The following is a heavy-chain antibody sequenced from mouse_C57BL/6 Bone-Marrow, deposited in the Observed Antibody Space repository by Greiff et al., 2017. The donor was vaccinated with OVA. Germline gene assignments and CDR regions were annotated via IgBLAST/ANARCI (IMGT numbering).Heavy chain of an antibody. J-gene: IGHJ2*01. Sequence: VQLQQSGPELVKPGASVKISCKASGYTFTDYYMNWVKQSHGKSLEWIGDINPNNGGTSYNQKVKGKATLTVDKSSSTAYMELRSLTSEDSAVYYCTSVAPYYFDYWGQGTTLTVSS. CDR1: GYTFTDYY. CDR2: INPNNGGT. D-gene: IGHD1-3*01. V-gene: IGHV1-26*01. CDR3: TSVAPYYFDY.